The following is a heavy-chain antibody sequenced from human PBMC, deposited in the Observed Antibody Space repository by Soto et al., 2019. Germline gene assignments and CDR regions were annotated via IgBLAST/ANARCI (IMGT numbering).Heavy chain of an antibody. D-gene: IGHD6-6*01. CDR3: ARDATSGIAARGVGY. J-gene: IGHJ4*02. V-gene: IGHV3-11*01. Sequence: QVQLVESGGGLVKPGGSLRLSCAASGFTFSDYSMSWIRQAPGKGLEWVSYISSGGSTIYYADSVKGRFTISRDNAKNSLYLQMNSLRGEDTAVYYCARDATSGIAARGVGYWGQGTLVTVSS. CDR2: ISSGGSTI. CDR1: GFTFSDYS.